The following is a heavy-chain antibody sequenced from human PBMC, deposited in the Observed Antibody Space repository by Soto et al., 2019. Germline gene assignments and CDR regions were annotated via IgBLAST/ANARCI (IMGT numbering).Heavy chain of an antibody. Sequence: SETLSLTCTVSGGSISPYYWAWIRQSPGKGLEWIGYTYYSGTTSYNPSLKSRVTLSLETSKSQFSLRLSSVTASDTAVYYCARVLGVRGYCFDYWGPGTLVTVSS. J-gene: IGHJ4*02. D-gene: IGHD3-10*01. CDR3: ARVLGVRGYCFDY. CDR2: TYYSGTT. CDR1: GGSISPYY. V-gene: IGHV4-59*08.